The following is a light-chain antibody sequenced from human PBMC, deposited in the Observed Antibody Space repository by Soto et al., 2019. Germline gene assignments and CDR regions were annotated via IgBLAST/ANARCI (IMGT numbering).Light chain of an antibody. CDR1: ETVGTTY. CDR3: QQYVISVT. CDR2: GAS. Sequence: EIVLTQSPATLSLSPGERATLSCRASETVGTTYLAWYQHKPGQAPRLLIYGASTRATGIPDRFSGSRSGTDFTLTISRLEPEDFAVYFCQQYVISVTFGQGTRLEIK. V-gene: IGKV3-20*01. J-gene: IGKJ5*01.